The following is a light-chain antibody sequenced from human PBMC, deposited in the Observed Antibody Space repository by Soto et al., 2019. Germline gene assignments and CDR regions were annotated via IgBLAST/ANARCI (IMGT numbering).Light chain of an antibody. CDR3: QQYNTYST. J-gene: IGKJ1*01. CDR2: KAS. Sequence: DIQMTQSPSTLSASVGDRVTITCRASQSINTYLAWYQQKPGKAPKLLIYKASSLDSGVPSRFSGSGSGTEFTLTISSLQPDDFANYYCQQYNTYSTFGQGTKVEIK. CDR1: QSINTY. V-gene: IGKV1-5*03.